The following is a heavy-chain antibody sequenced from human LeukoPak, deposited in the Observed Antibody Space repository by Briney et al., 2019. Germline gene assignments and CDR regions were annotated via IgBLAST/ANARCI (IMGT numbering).Heavy chain of an antibody. J-gene: IGHJ6*03. D-gene: IGHD2-2*01. CDR2: ISSSSSYI. V-gene: IGHV3-21*01. CDR3: ARDPSGCCSSTSCYFIYYYYMDV. Sequence: GGSLRLSCAASGFTFSSYSMNWVRQAPGKGLEWVSSISSSSSYIYYADSVKGRFTISRDNAKNSLYLQMNSLRAEDTAVYYCARDPSGCCSSTSCYFIYYYYMDVWGKGTTVTVSS. CDR1: GFTFSSYS.